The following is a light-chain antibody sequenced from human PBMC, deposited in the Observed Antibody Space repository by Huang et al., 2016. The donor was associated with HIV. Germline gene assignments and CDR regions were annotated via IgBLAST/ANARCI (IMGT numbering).Light chain of an antibody. CDR1: QSLLHRNGYNY. V-gene: IGKV2-28*01. J-gene: IGKJ3*01. Sequence: DIVMTQSPLSLPVTPGEPASISCRSSQSLLHRNGYNYLDWYLQKPGQSPQLLIYLVSNLASGVPDRFSGSGSSTDFTLKISRVEADDVGIYYCMQAIQIPTFGPGTKVDIK. CDR2: LVS. CDR3: MQAIQIPT.